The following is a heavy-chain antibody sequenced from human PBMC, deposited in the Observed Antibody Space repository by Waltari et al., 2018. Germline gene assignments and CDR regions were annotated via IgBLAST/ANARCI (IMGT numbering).Heavy chain of an antibody. J-gene: IGHJ1*01. CDR2: IWYDGSNK. Sequence: QVQLVESGGGVVQPGRSLRLSCAASGFTFSSYGMHWVRQAPGKGLEWVAVIWYDGSNKYYADSVKGLFTISRDNSKNTLYLQMNSLRAEDTAMYYCAKARVAAAGTYFQHWGQGTLVIVSS. CDR3: AKARVAAAGTYFQH. CDR1: GFTFSSYG. D-gene: IGHD6-13*01. V-gene: IGHV3-30*18.